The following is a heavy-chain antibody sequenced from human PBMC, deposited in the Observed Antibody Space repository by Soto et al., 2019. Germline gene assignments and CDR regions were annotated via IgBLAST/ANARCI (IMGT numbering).Heavy chain of an antibody. Sequence: EVQLVESGGGLVQPGGSLRLSCAASGFTFSSYWMSWVRQAPGKGLEWVANIKQDGSEKYYVDSVKGRFTISRDNAKNSLYLQMNSLRAEDTAVYYCARGRYSGYDYYYYYMDVWGKGTTVTVSS. CDR1: GFTFSSYW. D-gene: IGHD5-12*01. V-gene: IGHV3-7*01. CDR3: ARGRYSGYDYYYYYMDV. CDR2: IKQDGSEK. J-gene: IGHJ6*03.